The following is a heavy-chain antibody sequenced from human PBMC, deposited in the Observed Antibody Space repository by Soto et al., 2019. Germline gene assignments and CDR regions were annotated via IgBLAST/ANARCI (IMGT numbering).Heavy chain of an antibody. D-gene: IGHD3-3*01. V-gene: IGHV4-30-4*01. J-gene: IGHJ4*02. CDR2: IYYSGST. CDR1: GGSISSGEYY. Sequence: SETLSLTCTVSGGSISSGEYYWSWIRQPPGKGLEWIGYIYYSGSTYYNPSLKSRVTIPVDTSKNQFSLKLSSVTAADTAVYYCARMKAFWSGQADYWGQGTLVTVSS. CDR3: ARMKAFWSGQADY.